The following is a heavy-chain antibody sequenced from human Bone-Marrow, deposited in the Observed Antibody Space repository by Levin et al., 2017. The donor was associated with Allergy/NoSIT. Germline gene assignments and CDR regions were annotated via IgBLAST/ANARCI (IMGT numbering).Heavy chain of an antibody. V-gene: IGHV1-69*06. CDR3: ASAWAAGNHSWFDP. D-gene: IGHD6-13*01. Sequence: KISCKASGGTFSSYAISWVRQAPGQGLEWMGGIIPIFGTANYAQKFQGRVTITADKSTSTAYMELSSLRSEDTAVYYCASAWAAGNHSWFDPWGQGTLVTVSS. J-gene: IGHJ5*02. CDR1: GGTFSSYA. CDR2: IIPIFGTA.